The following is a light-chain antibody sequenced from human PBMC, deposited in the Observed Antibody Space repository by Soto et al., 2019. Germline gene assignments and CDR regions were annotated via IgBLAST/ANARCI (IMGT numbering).Light chain of an antibody. V-gene: IGLV2-11*01. Sequence: QSVLTQPRSVSGSPGQSVTISCTGTSSDVGGYNVVSWYQQHPGNAPKRLIYDVSKRPSGVPDRFSGSKSGISASLHISVCQAEVEADYYCCSYAGINTLVLGGGTKLTF. CDR3: CSYAGINTLV. J-gene: IGLJ3*02. CDR1: SSDVGGYNV. CDR2: DVS.